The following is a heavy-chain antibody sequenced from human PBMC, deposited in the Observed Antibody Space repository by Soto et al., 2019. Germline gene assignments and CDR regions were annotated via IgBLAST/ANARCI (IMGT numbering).Heavy chain of an antibody. J-gene: IGHJ4*02. D-gene: IGHD6-6*01. Sequence: EVQLLESGGGLVQPGESLRLSCAASGFTFSSYAMSWVRQAPGKGLEWVSVISGSDDSTYYADSVKGRFTISSDNSKNTRYMQMNSLRAEDTAVYYCAKRSSSSTFDYWGQGTLVTVSS. CDR2: ISGSDDST. CDR3: AKRSSSSTFDY. CDR1: GFTFSSYA. V-gene: IGHV3-23*01.